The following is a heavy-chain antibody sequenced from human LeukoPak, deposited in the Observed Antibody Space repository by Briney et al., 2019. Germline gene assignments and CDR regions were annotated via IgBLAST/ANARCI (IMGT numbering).Heavy chain of an antibody. CDR3: VRDGGASSPQDFDY. V-gene: IGHV3-23*01. CDR1: GFTFNIYA. CDR2: LNEDGGYT. Sequence: GGSLRLSCAASGFTFNIYAMSWVRQAPGKGLAWVSGLNEDGGYTYYADSVKGRFTISRDNSENTLYLQMSRLGGEYTVIYYCVRDGGASSPQDFDYWGQGTLVTVSS. D-gene: IGHD6-13*01. J-gene: IGHJ4*02.